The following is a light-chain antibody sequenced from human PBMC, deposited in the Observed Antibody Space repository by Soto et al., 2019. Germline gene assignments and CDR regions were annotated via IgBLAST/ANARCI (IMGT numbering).Light chain of an antibody. CDR1: SSDVGGYNY. Sequence: QSALTQPPSASGSPGQSVTISCTGTSSDVGGYNYVSWYQQYPGRAPKLMIYEVTKRPSGVPDRFSGSKSANTASLTDSGLQAEDEPDYYCSSYAASNNFYFVFGGGTQLTVL. J-gene: IGLJ3*02. CDR3: SSYAASNNFYFV. CDR2: EVT. V-gene: IGLV2-8*01.